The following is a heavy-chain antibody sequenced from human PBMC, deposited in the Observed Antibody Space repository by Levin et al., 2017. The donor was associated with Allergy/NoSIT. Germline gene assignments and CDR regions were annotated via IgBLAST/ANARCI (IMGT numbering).Heavy chain of an antibody. J-gene: IGHJ4*02. D-gene: IGHD1-1*01. CDR2: ISGSGGGT. CDR3: AKVSTTGTRTSDY. Sequence: GESLKISCAASGFTFGTYVMSWVRQAPGKGLEWVSTISGSGGGTYYADSVKGRFTISRDNSKNTLYLQMNSLRAEDTAVYYCAKVSTTGTRTSDYWGQGTLVTVSS. CDR1: GFTFGTYV. V-gene: IGHV3-23*01.